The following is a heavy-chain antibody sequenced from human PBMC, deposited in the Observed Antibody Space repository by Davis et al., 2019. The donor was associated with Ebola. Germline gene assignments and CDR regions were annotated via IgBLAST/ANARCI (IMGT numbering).Heavy chain of an antibody. CDR3: TSAGYAGGEDY. J-gene: IGHJ4*02. CDR1: VYTPPRYY. D-gene: IGHD3-16*01. CDR2: INPSGGST. Sequence: ASALDICYASVYTPPRYYMPCLRQAPRQVLEWMGIINPSGGSTSYAQKLQDRVTMTRDTSTSTVYMELSSLRSEDTAVYYCTSAGYAGGEDYWGQGTLVTVSS. V-gene: IGHV1-46*01.